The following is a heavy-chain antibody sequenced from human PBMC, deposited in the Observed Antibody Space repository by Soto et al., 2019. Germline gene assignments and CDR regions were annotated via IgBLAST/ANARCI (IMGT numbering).Heavy chain of an antibody. V-gene: IGHV1-18*01. CDR1: GYTFTSYG. CDR2: ISAYNGNT. Sequence: QVQLVQSGAEVKKPGASVKVSCKASGYTFTSYGISWVRQAPGQGLEWMGWISAYNGNTNYAQKLQGRVTMTTDTSTSTAYMELRSLRSDDTAVYYCAGGSLSNAAADSSYWYFDLWGRGTLVTVSS. D-gene: IGHD6-13*01. CDR3: AGGSLSNAAADSSYWYFDL. J-gene: IGHJ2*01.